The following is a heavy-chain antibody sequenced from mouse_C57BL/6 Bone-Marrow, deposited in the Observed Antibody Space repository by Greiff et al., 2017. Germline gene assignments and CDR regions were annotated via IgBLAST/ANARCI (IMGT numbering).Heavy chain of an antibody. CDR1: GYTFTSYW. J-gene: IGHJ2*01. Sequence: QVQLQQSGAELVKPGASVKVSCTASGYTFTSYWMHWVKQRPGQGLEWIGRINPSDSDTNYKQKFKGQATLTVDTSSSTAYMQLSSLTSEDSAVYYCAISGDGYPYYWGQGTTLTVSS. CDR3: AISGDGYPYY. V-gene: IGHV1-74*01. D-gene: IGHD2-3*01. CDR2: INPSDSDT.